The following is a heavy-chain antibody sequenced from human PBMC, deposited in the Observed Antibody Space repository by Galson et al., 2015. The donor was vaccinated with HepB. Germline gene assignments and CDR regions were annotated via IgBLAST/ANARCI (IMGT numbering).Heavy chain of an antibody. CDR2: ISYDGSNK. CDR3: AKDPYSGSYRDYFDY. Sequence: SLRLSCAASGFTFSSYGMHWVRQAPGKGLEWVAVISYDGSNKYYADSVKGRFTISRDNSKNTLYLQMNSLRAEDTAVYYCAKDPYSGSYRDYFDYWGQGTLVTVSS. J-gene: IGHJ4*02. CDR1: GFTFSSYG. V-gene: IGHV3-30*18. D-gene: IGHD1-26*01.